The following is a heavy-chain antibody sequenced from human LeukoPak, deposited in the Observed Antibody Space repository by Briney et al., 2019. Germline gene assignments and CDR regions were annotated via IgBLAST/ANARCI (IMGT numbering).Heavy chain of an antibody. J-gene: IGHJ6*02. Sequence: PSETLSLTCTVSGDSISSTSYYWGWIRQPPGKGLEWIGSVSYTGSTYYNPSLKSRVTISVDMSKNQFSLKLTSVTAADTAVYYCARNVRNPGYYYGMDVWGQGTTVTVSS. V-gene: IGHV4-39*07. CDR2: VSYTGST. CDR3: ARNVRNPGYYYGMDV. CDR1: GDSISSTSYY. D-gene: IGHD1-14*01.